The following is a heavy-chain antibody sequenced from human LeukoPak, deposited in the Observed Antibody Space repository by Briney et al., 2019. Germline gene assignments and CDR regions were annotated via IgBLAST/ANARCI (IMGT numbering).Heavy chain of an antibody. Sequence: ASVKVSCKASGYTFTDYYIHWVRQAPGQGLEWMGRINPNSGGTNYEQKFQGRVTMTRDTSISTAYMELSRLRSDDTAVYYCAISTGYYNAFDFWGQGTLVTVSS. CDR2: INPNSGGT. CDR3: AISTGYYNAFDF. V-gene: IGHV1-2*06. CDR1: GYTFTDYY. J-gene: IGHJ4*02. D-gene: IGHD3-9*01.